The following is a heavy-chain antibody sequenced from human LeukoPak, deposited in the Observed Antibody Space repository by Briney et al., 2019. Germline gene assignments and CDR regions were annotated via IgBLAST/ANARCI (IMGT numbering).Heavy chain of an antibody. V-gene: IGHV3-53*01. J-gene: IGHJ4*02. CDR2: IYSGGST. Sequence: GGSLRLSCAASGFTFSSYWMNWVRQAPGKGLEWVSVIYSGGSTYYADSVKGRFTISRDNSKNTLYLQMSSLRAEDTAVYYCASDLDGDPFDYWGQGTLVTVSS. CDR1: GFTFSSYW. CDR3: ASDLDGDPFDY. D-gene: IGHD4-17*01.